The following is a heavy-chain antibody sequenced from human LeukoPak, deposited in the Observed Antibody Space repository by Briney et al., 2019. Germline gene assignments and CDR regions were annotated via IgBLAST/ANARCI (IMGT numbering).Heavy chain of an antibody. Sequence: PSETLSLTCTVSGGSISSYYWSWIRQPPGKGLEWIGYIYYSGSTNYNTSLKSRVTISVDTSKNQFSLKLSSVTAADTAVYYCARALGEYSSGLDYWGQGTLVTVSS. CDR3: ARALGEYSSGLDY. D-gene: IGHD6-19*01. V-gene: IGHV4-59*01. CDR2: IYYSGST. J-gene: IGHJ4*02. CDR1: GGSISSYY.